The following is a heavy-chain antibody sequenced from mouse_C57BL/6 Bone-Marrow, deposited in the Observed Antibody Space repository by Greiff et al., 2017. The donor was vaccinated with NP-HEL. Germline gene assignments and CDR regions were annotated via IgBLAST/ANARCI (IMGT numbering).Heavy chain of an antibody. Sequence: ESGPGILQPSQTLSLTCSFSGFSLSTSGMGVGWIRQPPGKGLEWLAHIWWDDDKYYNPALKSRLTISKDTSKNQVFLKIANVDTADTATYYCARIIYYYGSSFFAYWGQGTLVTVSA. CDR3: ARIIYYYGSSFFAY. CDR1: GFSLSTSGMG. D-gene: IGHD1-1*01. V-gene: IGHV8-8*01. J-gene: IGHJ3*01. CDR2: IWWDDDK.